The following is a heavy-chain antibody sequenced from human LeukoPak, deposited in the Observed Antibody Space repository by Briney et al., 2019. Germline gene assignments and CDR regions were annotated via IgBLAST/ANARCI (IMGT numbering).Heavy chain of an antibody. CDR2: IYYSGKT. J-gene: IGHJ4*02. V-gene: IGHV4-39*07. CDR1: GGSISSSSYY. CDR3: ARSPALLYFDY. Sequence: SETLSLTCTVSGGSISSSSYYWGWIRQPPGKGLEWIGIIYYSGKTYYTPSLKSRVTILLDTSKNQFSLKLTSVTAADTAVYYCARSPALLYFDYWGQGTLVTVSS. D-gene: IGHD2/OR15-2a*01.